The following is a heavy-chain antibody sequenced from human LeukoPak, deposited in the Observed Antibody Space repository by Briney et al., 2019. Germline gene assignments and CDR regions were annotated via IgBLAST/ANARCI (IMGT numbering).Heavy chain of an antibody. J-gene: IGHJ3*02. CDR1: GFTFSNAW. CDR3: TTYLLPITIFGVAFVQDAFDN. Sequence: GGSLRLSCAASGFTFSNAWMSWVRKAPGKGLEWVGRIKSKTDGGTTDYAAPVKGRFTVSRDDSKNTLYLQMNSLKTEDTAVYYCTTYLLPITIFGVAFVQDAFDNWGQGTMVTVSS. CDR2: IKSKTDGGTT. D-gene: IGHD3-3*01. V-gene: IGHV3-15*01.